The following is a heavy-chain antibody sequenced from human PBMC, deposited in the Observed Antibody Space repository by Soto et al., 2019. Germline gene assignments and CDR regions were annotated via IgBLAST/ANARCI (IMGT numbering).Heavy chain of an antibody. CDR3: ARASDGYRSGWYVGYFDY. CDR2: IRAYTGHT. J-gene: IGHJ4*02. V-gene: IGHV1-18*04. Sequence: QVQLVQSGGEVRKPGASVKVSCKASGYTFTSYGVSWVRQAPGQGLEWMGWIRAYTGHTNYAQKFQGRVTITTDTSTSTAYMELRSLISDDTAVYYCARASDGYRSGWYVGYFDYWGQGTLVTVSS. CDR1: GYTFTSYG. D-gene: IGHD6-19*01.